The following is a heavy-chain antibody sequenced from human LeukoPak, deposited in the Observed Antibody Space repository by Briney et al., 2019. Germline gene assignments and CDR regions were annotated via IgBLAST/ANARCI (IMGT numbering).Heavy chain of an antibody. D-gene: IGHD4-17*01. CDR3: AGYGDYGLNEFDY. J-gene: IGHJ4*02. Sequence: PSETLSLTCTVSGGSISSYYWSWIRQPPGKGLEWIGSIYYSGSTYYNPSLKSRVTISVDTSKNQFSLKLSSVTAADTAVYYCAGYGDYGLNEFDYWGQGTLVTVSS. CDR2: IYYSGST. V-gene: IGHV4-39*07. CDR1: GGSISSYY.